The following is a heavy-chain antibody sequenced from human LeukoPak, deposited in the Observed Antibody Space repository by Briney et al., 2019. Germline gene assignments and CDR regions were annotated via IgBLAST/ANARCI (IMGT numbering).Heavy chain of an antibody. CDR1: GFTFSSYS. CDR3: DRDLRSGFDY. CDR2: ISSSSSTI. J-gene: IGHJ4*02. Sequence: PGGSLRLSCAASGFTFSSYSMNWVRQAQGKGLEWVSDISSSSSTIYYADSVKGRFTISRDNAKNSLYLQMNSLRAEDTAVYYCDRDLRSGFDYWGQGTLVTVSS. V-gene: IGHV3-48*01. D-gene: IGHD3-22*01.